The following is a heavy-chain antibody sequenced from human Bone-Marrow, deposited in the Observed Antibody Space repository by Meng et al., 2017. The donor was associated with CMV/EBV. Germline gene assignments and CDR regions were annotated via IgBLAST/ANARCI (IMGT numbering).Heavy chain of an antibody. D-gene: IGHD3-10*01. CDR1: GLIFRNYG. Sequence: GGSLRLSCEGSGLIFRNYGMHWVRQTPGKGLEWVAIIWYDGSHDEYVDSVKGRFTISRDNSKNILYLQMNNLKAEDTATYYCATHRGSGDPPRGYFDYWGQGTLVTVSS. CDR2: IWYDGSHD. J-gene: IGHJ4*02. V-gene: IGHV3-33*01. CDR3: ATHRGSGDPPRGYFDY.